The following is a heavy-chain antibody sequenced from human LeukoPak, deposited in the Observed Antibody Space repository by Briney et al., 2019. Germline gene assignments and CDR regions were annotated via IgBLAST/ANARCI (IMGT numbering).Heavy chain of an antibody. CDR1: GFTFSSYG. J-gene: IGHJ4*02. Sequence: RSLRLSCAASGFTFSSYGIHWVRQAPGKGLEWVAVIWYDGSNKYYADSVKGRFTISRDNSKNSLSLQMSSLRSEDTALYYCARESETSGWYDYWGQGTLVTVSS. CDR3: ARESETSGWYDY. V-gene: IGHV3-33*01. CDR2: IWYDGSNK. D-gene: IGHD6-19*01.